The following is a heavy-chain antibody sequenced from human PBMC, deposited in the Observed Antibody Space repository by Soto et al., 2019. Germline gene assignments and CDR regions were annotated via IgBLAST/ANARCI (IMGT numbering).Heavy chain of an antibody. CDR3: ARREIYSTVTTSWFDP. D-gene: IGHD4-4*01. CDR1: GGSISSSSYY. V-gene: IGHV4-39*01. CDR2: IYYSGST. Sequence: SETLSLTCTVSGGSISSSSYYWGWIRQPPGKGLEWIGSIYYSGSTYYNPSLKSRVTISVDTSKNQFSLKLSSVTAADTAVYYCARREIYSTVTTSWFDPWGQGTLVTVSS. J-gene: IGHJ5*02.